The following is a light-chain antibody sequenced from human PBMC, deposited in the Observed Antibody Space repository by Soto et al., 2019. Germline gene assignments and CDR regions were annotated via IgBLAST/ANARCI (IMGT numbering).Light chain of an antibody. V-gene: IGKV1-5*03. Sequence: DIQMTQSPSTLSASVGDRVTITCRASQRVNNWLAWYQQKPGKAPKLLILYASSLESGVPSRFSGSGSGTDFTLTISSLQPDDFGTYFFQQYQSYFTLGGETKVDIK. CDR2: YAS. CDR3: QQYQSYFT. J-gene: IGKJ4*01. CDR1: QRVNNW.